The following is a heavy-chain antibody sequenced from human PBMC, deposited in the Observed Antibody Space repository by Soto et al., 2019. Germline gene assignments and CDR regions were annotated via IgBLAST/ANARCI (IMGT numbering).Heavy chain of an antibody. CDR3: ARDSGTYGDGRGYYYGMDV. Sequence: QVQLVQSGAEVKKPGSSVKVSCKASGGTFSSYAISWVRQAPGQGLEWMGGIIPIFGTANYAQKFQGRVTITADESTSTAYMELSSLRSEDTAVYYCARDSGTYGDGRGYYYGMDVWGQGTTVTVSS. D-gene: IGHD4-17*01. CDR2: IIPIFGTA. J-gene: IGHJ6*02. V-gene: IGHV1-69*01. CDR1: GGTFSSYA.